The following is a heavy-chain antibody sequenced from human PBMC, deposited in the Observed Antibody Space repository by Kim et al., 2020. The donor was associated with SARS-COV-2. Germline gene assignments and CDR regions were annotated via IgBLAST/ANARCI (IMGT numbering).Heavy chain of an antibody. CDR3: AKDRLNWNYESLLDY. Sequence: GGSLRLSCAASGFTFSYYAMHWVRQAPGKGLEWVAVISYDGTKKYYADSVKGRFTISRDNSKNTLYLQMNSLRAEDTAVYYCAKDRLNWNYESLLDYWGQGTLVTVSS. J-gene: IGHJ4*02. V-gene: IGHV3-30*18. D-gene: IGHD1-7*01. CDR2: ISYDGTKK. CDR1: GFTFSYYA.